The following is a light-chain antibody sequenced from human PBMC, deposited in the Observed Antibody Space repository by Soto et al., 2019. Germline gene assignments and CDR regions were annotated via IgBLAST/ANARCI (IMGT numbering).Light chain of an antibody. CDR3: QSYDSSLSAPVV. J-gene: IGLJ2*01. CDR2: GNS. Sequence: QAVATQPPSVSGAPGQRVTISCTGSSSNIGAGYDVHWYQQLPGTAPKLLIYGNSNRPSGVPDRFSGSKSGTSASLAITGLQAEDEADYYCQSYDSSLSAPVVFGGGTKVTVL. CDR1: SSNIGAGYD. V-gene: IGLV1-40*01.